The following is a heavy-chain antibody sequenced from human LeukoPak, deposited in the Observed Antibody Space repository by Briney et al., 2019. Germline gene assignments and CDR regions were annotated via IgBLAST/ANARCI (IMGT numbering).Heavy chain of an antibody. Sequence: ASVRVSCKASGYTFTNYGFTWVRQAPGHWLEWMGRISPYNGDADYAQKFGARVTMTTDTSTSTAYLEMRNLRSDDTAIYYCARINIVVPSAAKDAFDIWGQGTMVTVSS. D-gene: IGHD2-15*01. CDR1: GYTFTNYG. CDR3: ARINIVVPSAAKDAFDI. CDR2: ISPYNGDA. J-gene: IGHJ3*02. V-gene: IGHV1-18*01.